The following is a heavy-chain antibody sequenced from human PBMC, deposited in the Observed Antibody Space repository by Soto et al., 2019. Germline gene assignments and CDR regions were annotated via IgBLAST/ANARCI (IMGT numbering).Heavy chain of an antibody. CDR1: GFTVSSNY. CDR2: IYSGGST. Sequence: EVQLVESGGGLIQPGGSLRLSCAAYGFTVSSNYMSWVRQAPGKGLEWVSVIYSGGSTYYADSVKGRFTISRDNSKNTRYLQLNSLRAEDTSVYYCARARYPVDDLGEGTLGTVSS. V-gene: IGHV3-53*01. D-gene: IGHD1-26*01. CDR3: ARARYPVDD. J-gene: IGHJ4*02.